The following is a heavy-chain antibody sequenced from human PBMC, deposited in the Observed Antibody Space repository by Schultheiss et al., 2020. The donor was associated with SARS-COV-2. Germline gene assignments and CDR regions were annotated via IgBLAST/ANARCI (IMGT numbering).Heavy chain of an antibody. CDR3: ASISGSWAFDY. J-gene: IGHJ4*02. Sequence: SETLSLTCTVSGDSISSSSYYWGWIRQPPGKGLEWIGEINHSGSTNYNPSLKSRVTISVDTSKNQFSLKLSSVTAADTAVYYCASISGSWAFDYWGQGTLVTVSS. CDR2: INHSGST. V-gene: IGHV4-39*07. D-gene: IGHD1-26*01. CDR1: GDSISSSSYY.